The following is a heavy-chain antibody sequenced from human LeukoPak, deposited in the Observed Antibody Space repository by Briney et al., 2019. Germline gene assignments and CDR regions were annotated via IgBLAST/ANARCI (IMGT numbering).Heavy chain of an antibody. CDR1: GFTFTSYS. Sequence: GGSLRLSCAASGFTFTSYSMSWVRQAPGKGLEWVSGTSDRGDYTYYADSVKGRFTISRDDSKNTLYLQMNSLRAEDTAVYHCAKKSGDHFHFDFWGQGTLVTVSS. CDR3: AKKSGDHFHFDF. CDR2: TSDRGDYT. V-gene: IGHV3-23*01. J-gene: IGHJ4*02. D-gene: IGHD2-21*01.